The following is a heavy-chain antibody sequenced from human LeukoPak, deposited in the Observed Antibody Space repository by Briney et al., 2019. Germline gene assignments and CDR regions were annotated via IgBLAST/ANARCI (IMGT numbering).Heavy chain of an antibody. CDR2: IYYSGST. D-gene: IGHD3-10*01. J-gene: IGHJ5*02. CDR3: ARGEVVRGVINWFDP. CDR1: GGSISSYY. V-gene: IGHV4-59*01. Sequence: PSETLSLTCTASGGSISSYYWSWIRQPPGKGLEWIGYIYYSGSTNYNPSLKSRVTISVDTSKNQFSLKLSSVTAADTAVYYCARGEVVRGVINWFDPWGQGTLVTVSS.